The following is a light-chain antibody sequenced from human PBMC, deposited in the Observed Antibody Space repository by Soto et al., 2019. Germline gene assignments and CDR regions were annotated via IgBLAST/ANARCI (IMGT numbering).Light chain of an antibody. CDR1: QSVSSN. V-gene: IGKV3-15*01. CDR3: QQYNNWPPWT. Sequence: EIVMTQSPATLSVSPGESSTLSCRSSQSVSSNLAWYQQKPGQAPRLLIYGASTRATGIPARFSGSGSGTEFTLTISSLQSEDFAVYYCQQYNNWPPWTFGQGTKVEI. CDR2: GAS. J-gene: IGKJ1*01.